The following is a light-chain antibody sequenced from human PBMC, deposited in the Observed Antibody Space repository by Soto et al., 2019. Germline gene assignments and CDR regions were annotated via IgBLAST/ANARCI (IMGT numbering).Light chain of an antibody. CDR3: QKYDSAPLFT. J-gene: IGKJ3*01. V-gene: IGKV1-27*01. CDR2: AAS. CDR1: QGISNY. Sequence: DIQMTQSPSSLSASVGDRVTITCRASQGISNYVAWYQQRPGKAPKLLIYAASTLQSGVPSRFSGSESGTDFTLTISGLQPEDVATYYCQKYDSAPLFTFGPGTTVEIK.